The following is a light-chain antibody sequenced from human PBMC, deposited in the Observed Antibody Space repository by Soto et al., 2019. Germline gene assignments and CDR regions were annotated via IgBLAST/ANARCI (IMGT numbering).Light chain of an antibody. CDR2: QVS. Sequence: DVVMTQSPLSLSVTLGQPASISCRSSQGLVYSDGNTFLNWFHQRPGQSPRRLIYQVSNRDSGVPDRVSGSGSGTDYTLTISRLEAEDVGIYYCVQGTHWPWTFGQGTKVEIK. J-gene: IGKJ1*01. CDR3: VQGTHWPWT. V-gene: IGKV2-30*01. CDR1: QGLVYSDGNTF.